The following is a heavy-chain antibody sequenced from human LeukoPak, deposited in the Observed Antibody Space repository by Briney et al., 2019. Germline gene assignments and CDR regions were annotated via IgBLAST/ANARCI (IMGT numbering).Heavy chain of an antibody. Sequence: GESLKISCKGSGYSFTTYWIGWVRQMPGKGLEWMGMIYTGDFATKYSPPFQGQVTISVDRSITTASLQWGSLKASDTAMYYCALPVRSGRGNWFDPWGQGTLVTVSS. CDR3: ALPVRSGRGNWFDP. V-gene: IGHV5-51*01. CDR1: GYSFTTYW. D-gene: IGHD3-10*01. CDR2: IYTGDFAT. J-gene: IGHJ5*02.